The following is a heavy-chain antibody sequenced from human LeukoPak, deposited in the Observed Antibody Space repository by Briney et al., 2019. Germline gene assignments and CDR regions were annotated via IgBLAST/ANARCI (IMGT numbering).Heavy chain of an antibody. CDR2: IYYSGST. Sequence: PSETLSLTRTVSGGSISSSSYYWGWIRQPPGKGLEWIGGIYYSGSTYYNPSLKSRVTISVDTSKNQFSLKLSSVTAADTAVYYCAREGHCGGDCYSGDYWGQGTLVTVSS. CDR3: AREGHCGGDCYSGDY. J-gene: IGHJ4*02. CDR1: GGSISSSSYY. V-gene: IGHV4-39*07. D-gene: IGHD2-21*02.